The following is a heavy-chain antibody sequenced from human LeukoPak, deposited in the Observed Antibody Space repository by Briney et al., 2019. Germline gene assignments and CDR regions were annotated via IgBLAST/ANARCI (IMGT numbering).Heavy chain of an antibody. V-gene: IGHV4-30-4*07. Sequence: SETLSLTCAVSGGSISSGGYSWSWIRQPPGKGLEWIGYIYYSGSTYYNPSLKSRVTISVDKSKNQFSLKLSSVTAADTAVYYCAKESNSSDNWYFDLWGRGTLVTVSS. D-gene: IGHD2/OR15-2a*01. CDR3: AKESNSSDNWYFDL. CDR2: IYYSGST. J-gene: IGHJ2*01. CDR1: GGSISSGGYS.